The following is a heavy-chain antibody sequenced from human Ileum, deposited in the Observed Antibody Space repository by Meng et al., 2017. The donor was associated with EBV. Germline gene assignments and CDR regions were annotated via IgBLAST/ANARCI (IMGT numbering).Heavy chain of an antibody. D-gene: IGHD2-8*02. J-gene: IGHJ4*02. CDR1: GVQLSTSVVV. V-gene: IGHV2-5*02. CDR3: ENKIVLEGFHS. CDR2: TFWADAK. Sequence: HITFMCFRPRLVNPTQTHTLASNFSGVQLSTSVVVLVWIRQTPGKALVWLVLTFWADAKRYKPSLSSRLTITKHTSKNQVGITMTYMDPVYTAIYCCENKIVLEGFHSWGQGTLVTVSS.